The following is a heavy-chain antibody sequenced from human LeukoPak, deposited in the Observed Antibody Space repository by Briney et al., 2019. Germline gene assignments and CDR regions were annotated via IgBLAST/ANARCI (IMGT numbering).Heavy chain of an antibody. CDR2: IKARRAGGTT. CDR1: GFTFSDDW. CDR3: TRGHYGT. V-gene: IGHV3-15*01. J-gene: IGHJ5*02. Sequence: GGSLRLSCAASGFTFSDDWMNWVRQAPGKGPEWVGHIKARRAGGTTEYAAPVGGRFTISRDDSRSILYLQMNNLKTEDTALYYCTRGHYGTWGLGSLVTVSS. D-gene: IGHD3-10*01.